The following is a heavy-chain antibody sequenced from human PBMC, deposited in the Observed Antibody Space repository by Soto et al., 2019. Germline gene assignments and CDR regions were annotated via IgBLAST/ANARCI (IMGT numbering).Heavy chain of an antibody. Sequence: PGGSLRLSCAASGFTFSSYEMNWVRQAPGKGLEWVSYISSSGSTIYYADSVKGRFTISRDNAKNSLYLQMNSLRAEDTAVYYCEKNTVTYDFDYWGQGTPVTVSS. V-gene: IGHV3-48*03. J-gene: IGHJ4*02. CDR2: ISSSGSTI. CDR3: EKNTVTYDFDY. D-gene: IGHD4-17*01. CDR1: GFTFSSYE.